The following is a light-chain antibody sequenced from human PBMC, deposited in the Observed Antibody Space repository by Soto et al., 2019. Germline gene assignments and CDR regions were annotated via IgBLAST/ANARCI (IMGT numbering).Light chain of an antibody. Sequence: DIQVTQSPSSLSASVGDSVTITCRASQDIRSYLAWFQQRPGKAPRALIYPASSLQSGVPSRFSGSASGTDFTLTISSLQPEDFATYYCQQANSFPLTFGGGTKWIS. V-gene: IGKV1-12*01. CDR3: QQANSFPLT. CDR2: PAS. CDR1: QDIRSY. J-gene: IGKJ4*01.